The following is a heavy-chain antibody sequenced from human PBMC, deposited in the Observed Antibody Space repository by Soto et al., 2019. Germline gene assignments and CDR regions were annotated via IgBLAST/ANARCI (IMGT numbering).Heavy chain of an antibody. V-gene: IGHV3-30*18. CDR3: AKIGRITGTTTGFDP. CDR1: GFTFSSYG. Sequence: GGSLRLSCAASGFTFSSYGMHWVRQAPGKGLEWVAVISYDGSNKYYADSVKGRFTISRDNSKDTLYLQMNSLRAEDTAVYYCAKIGRITGTTTGFDPWGQGTLVTVSS. J-gene: IGHJ5*02. D-gene: IGHD1-20*01. CDR2: ISYDGSNK.